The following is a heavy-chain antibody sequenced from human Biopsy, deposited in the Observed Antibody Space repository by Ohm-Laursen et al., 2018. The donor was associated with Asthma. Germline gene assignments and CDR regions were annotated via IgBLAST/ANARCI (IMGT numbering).Heavy chain of an antibody. D-gene: IGHD4-17*01. V-gene: IGHV1-46*01. CDR3: ARGGYYGDRRYHNGLDV. J-gene: IGHJ6*02. Sequence: SVKVSCKASGYTFTSYYMHWVRQAPGQGLEWMGIINPSGGSTSYAQKFQGRVTITADESTSTAYMELTSLRKEDTAVYYCARGGYYGDRRYHNGLDVWGQGTTVTVSS. CDR1: GYTFTSYY. CDR2: INPSGGST.